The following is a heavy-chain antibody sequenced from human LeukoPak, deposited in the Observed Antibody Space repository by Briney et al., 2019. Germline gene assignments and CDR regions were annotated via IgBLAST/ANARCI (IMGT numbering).Heavy chain of an antibody. CDR1: GFTSSDYY. J-gene: IGHJ6*04. Sequence: GGSLRLSCAASGFTSSDYYMSWIRQAPGKGPGWVSYISRSSSYTNYADSVKGRFTISRDNAKNSLYLQMNSLRAEDTAVYYCARAGYCSSTSCYTFYGMDVWGKGTPVTVSS. CDR3: ARAGYCSSTSCYTFYGMDV. CDR2: ISRSSSYT. V-gene: IGHV3-11*06. D-gene: IGHD2-2*01.